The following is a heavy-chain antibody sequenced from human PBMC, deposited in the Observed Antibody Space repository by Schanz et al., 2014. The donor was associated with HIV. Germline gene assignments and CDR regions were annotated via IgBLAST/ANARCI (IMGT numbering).Heavy chain of an antibody. V-gene: IGHV4-34*02. CDR2: INHRGKT. D-gene: IGHD1-1*01. Sequence: QVQLQQWGARVLKPSGTLSLTCAVYGGSFSGYYWSWIRQAPGKGLEWIGEINHRGKTNYNPSLKSRVPLQQNRSKNNSSEKLPSGTAADTAVYYCAREKGGTTAWYGTYYCDYWGQGTQVTVSS. CDR1: GGSFSGYY. J-gene: IGHJ4*02. CDR3: AREKGGTTAWYGTYYCDY.